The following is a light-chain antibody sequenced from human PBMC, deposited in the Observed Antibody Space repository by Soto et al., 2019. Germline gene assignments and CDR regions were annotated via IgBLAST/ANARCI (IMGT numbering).Light chain of an antibody. V-gene: IGKV1-8*01. Sequence: AIRMTQSPSSFSASTGDRVTITCRASQGISSYLAWYQQKPGKAPKLLIYDASSLETGVPSRFSGSGSGTDFTFTISSLQPEDFATYYCQHYDNLPLIFGQGTRLEIK. J-gene: IGKJ5*01. CDR1: QGISSY. CDR2: DAS. CDR3: QHYDNLPLI.